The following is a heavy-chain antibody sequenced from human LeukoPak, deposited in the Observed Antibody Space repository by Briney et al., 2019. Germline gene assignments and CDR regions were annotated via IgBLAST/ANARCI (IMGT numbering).Heavy chain of an antibody. J-gene: IGHJ3*02. D-gene: IGHD6-19*01. V-gene: IGHV3-48*01. CDR3: ARDSSGWYYAFDI. CDR1: GFTFSSYA. CDR2: ISSSSSTI. Sequence: GGSLRLSCAASGFTFSSYAMSWVRQAPGKGLEWISYISSSSSTIYYADSVKGRFTISRDNAKNSLYLQMNSLRGEDTAVYYCARDSSGWYYAFDIWGQGTMVTVSS.